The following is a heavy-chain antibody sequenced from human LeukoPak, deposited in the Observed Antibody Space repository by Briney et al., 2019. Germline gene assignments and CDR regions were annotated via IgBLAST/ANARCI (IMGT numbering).Heavy chain of an antibody. CDR3: ARDGATHAFDY. V-gene: IGHV3-7*01. D-gene: IGHD1-26*01. Sequence: GGSLRLSCAASGFTFSSYWMSWVRQAPGKGLEGVANIKQDGSEKYYVDSVKDRFTISRDNAKNSLYLQMNSLRAEDTAVYYCARDGATHAFDYWGQGTLVTVSS. CDR1: GFTFSSYW. J-gene: IGHJ4*02. CDR2: IKQDGSEK.